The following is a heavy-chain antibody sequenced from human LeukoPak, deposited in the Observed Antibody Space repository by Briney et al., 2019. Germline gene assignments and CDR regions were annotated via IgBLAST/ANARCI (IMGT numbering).Heavy chain of an antibody. CDR2: INPNSGGT. J-gene: IGHJ4*02. V-gene: IGHV1-2*02. CDR1: GYTLTGYY. CDR3: ASGRRYYDSSGYYYSPGAY. D-gene: IGHD3-22*01. Sequence: SVKVSCKASGYTLTGYYMHWVGQAPGQGLDWMGWINPNSGGTNYAQKFQGRVTMTRDTSISTAYMELSRLRSDDTAVYYCASGRRYYDSSGYYYSPGAYWGQGTLVTVSS.